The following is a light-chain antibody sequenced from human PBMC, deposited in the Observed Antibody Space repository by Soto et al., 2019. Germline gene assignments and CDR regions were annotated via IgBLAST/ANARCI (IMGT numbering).Light chain of an antibody. V-gene: IGLV2-14*01. CDR2: DVS. Sequence: QSVLTQPASVSGSPGQSITISCTGTSSDVGAYNYVSWYQQYPGKAPKLTIYDVSNRPSGVSNRFSGSKSGNTASLTISGLQAEDEADYYCSSYTGSSTDVFGTGTKDTV. J-gene: IGLJ1*01. CDR3: SSYTGSSTDV. CDR1: SSDVGAYNY.